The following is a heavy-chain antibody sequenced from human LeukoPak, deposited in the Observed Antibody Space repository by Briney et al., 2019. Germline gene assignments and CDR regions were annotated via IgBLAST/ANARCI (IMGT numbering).Heavy chain of an antibody. CDR2: THYCGNT. V-gene: IGHV4-61*01. Sequence: SETLSLTCTVSGGSVSSGSYHWSWIRQPPGKGLEWIGYTHYCGNTYYNPSLKSRVTISLDTSKKQFSLWLRSVTAADTAVYYCARVRGDYVNLFDPWGQGTLVIVSS. CDR1: GGSVSSGSYH. CDR3: ARVRGDYVNLFDP. D-gene: IGHD4-17*01. J-gene: IGHJ5*02.